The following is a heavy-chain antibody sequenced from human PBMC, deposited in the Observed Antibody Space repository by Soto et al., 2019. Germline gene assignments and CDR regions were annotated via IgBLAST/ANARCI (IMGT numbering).Heavy chain of an antibody. D-gene: IGHD3-9*01. CDR3: AREVETAGYFDY. Sequence: EVQLVESGGGLIQPGGSLRLSCAASGFNVSFSYMNWVRQAPGKGLEWVSVIYDGGSTYYAASVKGRFTISRDSSKNTVYLQMNSLRIEDTAMFYCAREVETAGYFDYWGQGILVTVSS. J-gene: IGHJ4*02. V-gene: IGHV3-66*01. CDR1: GFNVSFSY. CDR2: IYDGGST.